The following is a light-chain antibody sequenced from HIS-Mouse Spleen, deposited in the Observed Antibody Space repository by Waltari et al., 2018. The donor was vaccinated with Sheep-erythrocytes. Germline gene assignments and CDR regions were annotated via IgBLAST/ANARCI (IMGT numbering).Light chain of an antibody. CDR2: DAS. V-gene: IGLV2-11*01. CDR1: SSDVGGYNY. J-gene: IGLJ2*01. Sequence: QSALTQPRSVSGSPGQSVTISCTGTSSDVGGYNYVSWYQQHPGKAPKPMSYDASKRPSGVPDRFSGSKSGNTASLTISGLQAEDEAEYYCCSYAGSYTVVFGGGTKLTVL. CDR3: CSYAGSYTVV.